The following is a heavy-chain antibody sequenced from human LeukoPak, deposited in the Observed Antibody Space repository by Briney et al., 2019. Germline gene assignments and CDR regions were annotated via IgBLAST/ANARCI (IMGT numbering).Heavy chain of an antibody. V-gene: IGHV1-24*01. CDR3: AVQYCSSTSCPQDWFDP. J-gene: IGHJ5*02. CDR1: GYTLTELS. D-gene: IGHD2-2*01. Sequence: ASVKVSCKVSGYTLTELSMHWVRQAGGKGREGMGGFDPEDGETIYAQKFQGRVTMTEDTSTDTAYMELSSLRSEDTAVYYCAVQYCSSTSCPQDWFDPWGQGTLVTVSS. CDR2: FDPEDGET.